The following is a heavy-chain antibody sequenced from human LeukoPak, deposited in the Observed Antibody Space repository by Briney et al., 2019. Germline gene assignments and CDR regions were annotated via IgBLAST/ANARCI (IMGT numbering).Heavy chain of an antibody. CDR1: GFTFSSYG. D-gene: IGHD3-3*01. J-gene: IGHJ3*02. CDR2: LSYDGSNK. CDR3: AKDREDFWSGWLGAFDI. Sequence: GGSLRLSCAASGFTFSSYGMHWVRQAPGKGLEWVAVLSYDGSNKYYADSVKGRFTISRDNSKNTLYLQMNSLRAEDTAVYYCAKDREDFWSGWLGAFDIWGQGTMVTVSS. V-gene: IGHV3-30*18.